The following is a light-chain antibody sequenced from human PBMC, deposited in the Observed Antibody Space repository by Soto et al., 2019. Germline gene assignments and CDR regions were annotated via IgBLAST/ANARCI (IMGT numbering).Light chain of an antibody. CDR3: QQYGSSPLWT. CDR2: GAS. J-gene: IGKJ1*01. CDR1: QSISSSY. V-gene: IGKV3-20*01. Sequence: EIVLTQSPGTLSLSPGERATLSCRASQSISSSYLAWYQHKPGQAPRLLIYGASSRATGIPDRFSGSGSGTDFTLTISRLEPEDFAVYYCQQYGSSPLWTFGQGTKLEIK.